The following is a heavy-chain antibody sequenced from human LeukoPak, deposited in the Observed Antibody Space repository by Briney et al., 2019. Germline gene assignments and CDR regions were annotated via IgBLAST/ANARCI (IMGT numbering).Heavy chain of an antibody. CDR1: GFTFSSYW. CDR3: ARGNAMGV. J-gene: IGHJ6*02. Sequence: GGSLRLSCASSGFTFSSYWMTWVRQAPGKGLEWVANINQDGSERYYVDSVKGRFTISRDNAKNSLSLQMNSLRAEDTALYYCARGNAMGVWGQGTTVTASS. CDR2: INQDGSER. V-gene: IGHV3-7*01.